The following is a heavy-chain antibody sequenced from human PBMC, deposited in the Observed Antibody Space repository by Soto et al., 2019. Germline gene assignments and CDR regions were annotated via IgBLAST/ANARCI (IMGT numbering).Heavy chain of an antibody. V-gene: IGHV3-33*01. CDR1: GFTFSSYG. Sequence: QVQLVESGGGVVQPGGSLRLSCEASGFTFSSYGMHWVRQAPGKGLEWVAVLWFDGSHKFYADSVKGRFTISRDNSKNTLYLQMNSLRVEDTAVYYCARDSGYDFYDFWGQGTLVTVSS. CDR2: LWFDGSHK. CDR3: ARDSGYDFYDF. J-gene: IGHJ4*02. D-gene: IGHD5-12*01.